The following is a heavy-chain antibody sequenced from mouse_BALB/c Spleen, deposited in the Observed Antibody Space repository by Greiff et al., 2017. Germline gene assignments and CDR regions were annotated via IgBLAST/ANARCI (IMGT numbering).Heavy chain of an antibody. CDR2: ISDGGSYT. Sequence: EGQRVESGGGLVKPGGSLKLSCAASGFTFSDYYMYWVRQTPEKRLEWVATISDGGSYTYYPDSVKGRFTISRDNAKNNLYLQMSSLKSEDTAMYYCAIPAVAYWGQGTLVTVSA. CDR3: AIPAVAY. J-gene: IGHJ3*01. V-gene: IGHV5-4*02. CDR1: GFTFSDYY.